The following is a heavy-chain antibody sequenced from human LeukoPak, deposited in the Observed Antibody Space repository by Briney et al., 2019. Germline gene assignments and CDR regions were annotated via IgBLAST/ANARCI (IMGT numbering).Heavy chain of an antibody. Sequence: GRSLRLSCAASGFDLSTYEMNWVRQAPGKRLEWIAAITTSGHTKNYADSVKGRLTISRDNARTSLYLQMNSQRVEDTGVYYCARGDPHADLWGQGTLVTVSS. V-gene: IGHV3-48*03. CDR2: ITTSGHTK. CDR1: GFDLSTYE. CDR3: ARGDPHADL. J-gene: IGHJ5*02.